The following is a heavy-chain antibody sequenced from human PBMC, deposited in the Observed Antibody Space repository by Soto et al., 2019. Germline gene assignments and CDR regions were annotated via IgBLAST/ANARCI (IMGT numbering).Heavy chain of an antibody. CDR2: ITHRGVA. CDR3: ARDFMH. Sequence: QGQLQQWGTGLLKPSETLSLSCALYGDSFSGYYWSWIRQPPGKGLGWIGEITHRGVANYNPSLTSRVTISVDTSKKQFSLRLSSVTAADTAVYYCARDFMHWGQGTLVTVSS. J-gene: IGHJ1*01. V-gene: IGHV4-34*01. CDR1: GDSFSGYY.